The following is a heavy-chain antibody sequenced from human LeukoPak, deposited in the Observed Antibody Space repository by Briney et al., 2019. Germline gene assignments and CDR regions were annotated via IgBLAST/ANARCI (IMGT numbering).Heavy chain of an antibody. D-gene: IGHD2-15*01. J-gene: IGHJ4*02. Sequence: PGGSLRLSCAASGFTFSSNAMSWVRQAPGKGLEWISSISGSGGATYYADSVKGRFTISRDNSKNTLYLQMNSLRAEDTAVYYCAKDRFCSGGSCYSDYRGQGTLVTVSS. CDR1: GFTFSSNA. CDR2: ISGSGGAT. CDR3: AKDRFCSGGSCYSDY. V-gene: IGHV3-23*01.